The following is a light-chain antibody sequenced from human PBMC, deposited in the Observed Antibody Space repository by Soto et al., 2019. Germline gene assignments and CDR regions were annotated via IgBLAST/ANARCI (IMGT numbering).Light chain of an antibody. CDR1: SSDVGSYNL. Sequence: QSALTQPASVSGSPGQSITISCTGPSSDVGSYNLVSWYQQHPGKAPKLMIYEGSKRPSGVSNRFSGSKSGNTASLTISGLQAEDEADYYCCSYAGSSTLFGGGTKVTVL. V-gene: IGLV2-23*01. CDR3: CSYAGSSTL. CDR2: EGS. J-gene: IGLJ2*01.